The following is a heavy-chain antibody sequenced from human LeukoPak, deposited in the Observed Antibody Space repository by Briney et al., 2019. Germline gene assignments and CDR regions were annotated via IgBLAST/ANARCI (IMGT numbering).Heavy chain of an antibody. D-gene: IGHD6-19*01. V-gene: IGHV4-34*01. CDR3: ARQVVAVAGTGYFDY. CDR2: IYYSGST. Sequence: PSETLSLTCAVYGGSFSGYYWSWIRQPPGKGLEWIGSIYYSGSTYYNASLKSRGTISVDTSKNQFSLKLNSVTAADTAVYFCARQVVAVAGTGYFDYWGRGTLVTVSS. J-gene: IGHJ4*02. CDR1: GGSFSGYY.